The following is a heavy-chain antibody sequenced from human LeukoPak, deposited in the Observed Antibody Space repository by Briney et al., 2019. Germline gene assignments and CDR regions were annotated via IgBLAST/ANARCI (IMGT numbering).Heavy chain of an antibody. D-gene: IGHD2-21*02. Sequence: SETLSLTCAVYGGAFSGYYWSWIRQPPGKGLEWIGEINHSGSTNYNPSLKSRVTVSVDRSKSQFSLKVSSVTAADTAVYYCARPYVTAQHDAFDIWGQGTMVTVSS. J-gene: IGHJ3*02. CDR3: ARPYVTAQHDAFDI. CDR1: GGAFSGYY. V-gene: IGHV4-34*01. CDR2: INHSGST.